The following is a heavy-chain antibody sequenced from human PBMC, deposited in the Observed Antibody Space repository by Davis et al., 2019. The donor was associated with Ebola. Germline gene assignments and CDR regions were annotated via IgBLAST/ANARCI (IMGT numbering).Heavy chain of an antibody. CDR2: ILYDGSKQ. Sequence: PGGSLRLSCAASGFTFRGYAMHWVRQAPGKGLEWMATILYDGSKQYYADSVKGRFIISRDNSKNTLYLHMNSLRAEDTALYYCARDPYFHDSSGVSYSTSYLDFWGQGTLVTVSS. D-gene: IGHD3-22*01. CDR1: GFTFRGYA. V-gene: IGHV3-30*04. J-gene: IGHJ4*02. CDR3: ARDPYFHDSSGVSYSTSYLDF.